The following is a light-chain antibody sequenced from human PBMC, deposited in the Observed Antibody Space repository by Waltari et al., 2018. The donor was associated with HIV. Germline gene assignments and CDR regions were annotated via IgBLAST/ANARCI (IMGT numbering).Light chain of an antibody. CDR3: LQRSNWPFFT. CDR2: DAS. CDR1: ESVTSF. V-gene: IGKV3-11*01. Sequence: EIVLTQSPATLSLSPGERATLSCRASESVTSFLAWYQQKPGQAPRLLIYDASSRAMGIPARCSGSWSGTDFTLTISSREAEDFAVYYCLQRSNWPFFTGGPGTKVEIK. J-gene: IGKJ3*01.